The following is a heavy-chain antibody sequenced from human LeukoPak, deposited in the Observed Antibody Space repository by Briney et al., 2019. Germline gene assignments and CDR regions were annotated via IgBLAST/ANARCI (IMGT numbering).Heavy chain of an antibody. Sequence: SATLSLSRTVAGSSISSCYYWVCIRQPPGKGLEWIGSIYHSGSTYYTPSLKSRVTISVDTSKNQFSLKMSPVTAADTADYYCSGREDCGGDCMDAFDIGGQGTMVTASS. CDR1: GSSISSCYY. CDR3: SGREDCGGDCMDAFDI. D-gene: IGHD2-21*01. CDR2: IYHSGST. V-gene: IGHV4-38-2*02. J-gene: IGHJ3*02.